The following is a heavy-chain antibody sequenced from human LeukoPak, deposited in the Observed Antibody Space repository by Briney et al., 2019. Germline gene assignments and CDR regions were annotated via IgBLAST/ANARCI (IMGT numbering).Heavy chain of an antibody. CDR2: TYYRSKWYN. J-gene: IGHJ1*01. CDR3: ARVITVYNVYEEVAEYFQY. V-gene: IGHV6-1*01. D-gene: IGHD5/OR15-5a*01. CDR1: GDSVSSNSAA. Sequence: SQTLSLTCAISGDSVSSNSAAWNWIRQSPSRGLEWLGRTYYRSKWYNEYAVSVKSRIIINPDTSKNQFSLQLNSVTPEDTAVYYCARVITVYNVYEEVAEYFQYWGQGTLVTVSS.